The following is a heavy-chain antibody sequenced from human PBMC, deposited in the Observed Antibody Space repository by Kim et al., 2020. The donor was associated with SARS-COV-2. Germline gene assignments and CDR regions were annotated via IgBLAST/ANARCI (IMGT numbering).Heavy chain of an antibody. CDR2: IWYDGSNK. J-gene: IGHJ4*02. Sequence: GGSLRLSCAASGFTFSSYGMHWVRQAPGKGLEWVAVIWYDGSNKFYADSVKGRFTISRDNSKNTLYMQMNSLRAEDTAVYYCARSGYSSGWYYFDYWGQGTLVTVSS. D-gene: IGHD6-19*01. CDR3: ARSGYSSGWYYFDY. CDR1: GFTFSSYG. V-gene: IGHV3-33*01.